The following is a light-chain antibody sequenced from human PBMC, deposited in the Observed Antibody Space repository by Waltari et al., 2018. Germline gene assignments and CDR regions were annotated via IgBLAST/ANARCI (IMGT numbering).Light chain of an antibody. CDR2: DIS. J-gene: IGLJ3*02. CDR1: SSDVGGYNY. CDR3: SSYSRSSTLGV. Sequence: QSALTQPASVSGSPGQSITFSCTGDSSDVGGYNYVSCYQQQPRKTPRLMIYDISIRPSGGSSRCSGSKSGNTASLTISGLQAEDEADNYCSSYSRSSTLGVFGGGTKLAVL. V-gene: IGLV2-14*03.